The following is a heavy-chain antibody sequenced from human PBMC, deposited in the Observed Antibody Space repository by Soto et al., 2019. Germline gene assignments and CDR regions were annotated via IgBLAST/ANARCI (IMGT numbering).Heavy chain of an antibody. J-gene: IGHJ4*02. D-gene: IGHD2-2*01. CDR2: ISGSGGST. Sequence: QPGGSLRLSCAASGFTFSSYAMSWVRQAPGKGLEWVSAISGSGGSTYYADSVKGRFTISRDNSKNTLYLQTNSLRAEDTAVYYCANLAVGYCSSTSCDVPYFDYWGQGT. CDR3: ANLAVGYCSSTSCDVPYFDY. CDR1: GFTFSSYA. V-gene: IGHV3-23*01.